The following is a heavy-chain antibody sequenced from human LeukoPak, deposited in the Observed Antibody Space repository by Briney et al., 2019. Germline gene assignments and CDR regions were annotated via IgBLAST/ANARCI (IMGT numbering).Heavy chain of an antibody. V-gene: IGHV3-30*18. CDR1: GFIFNNYG. CDR2: ISYDGSNK. CDR3: AKDDLYYDSSGPRV. Sequence: PGGSLRLSCAASGFIFNNYGMHWVRQAPGKGLEWVAVISYDGSNKYYADSVKGRFTISRDNSKNTLYLQMNSLRVEDTAVYYCAKDDLYYDSSGPRVGGQGTLVTVSS. D-gene: IGHD3-22*01. J-gene: IGHJ4*02.